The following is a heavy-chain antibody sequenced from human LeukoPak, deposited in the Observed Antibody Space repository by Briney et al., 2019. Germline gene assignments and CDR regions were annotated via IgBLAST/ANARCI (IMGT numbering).Heavy chain of an antibody. V-gene: IGHV1-69*13. CDR1: GGTFSSYT. J-gene: IGHJ4*02. CDR2: IIPIFGTA. D-gene: IGHD5-24*01. CDR3: ARTAATTSDYFDY. Sequence: ASVKVSCKASGGTFSSYTISWVRQAPGQGLEWMGGIIPIFGTANYAQKFQGRVTITADESTSTAYMELSSLRSEDTAVYYCARTAATTSDYFDYWGQGTLVTVSS.